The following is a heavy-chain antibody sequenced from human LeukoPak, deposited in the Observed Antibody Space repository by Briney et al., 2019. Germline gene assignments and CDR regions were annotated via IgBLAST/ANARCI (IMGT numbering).Heavy chain of an antibody. J-gene: IGHJ4*02. D-gene: IGHD6-13*01. CDR3: ARGLGSWYYNY. CDR2: IYYSGST. CDR1: GGSISSYY. Sequence: SETLSLTCTVSGGSISSYYWSWIRQPPGKGLEWIGYIYYSGSTNYNPSLKSRVTISVDTSKNQVSLKLNSVTAADTAVYYCARGLGSWYYNYWGQGTLVTVSS. V-gene: IGHV4-59*12.